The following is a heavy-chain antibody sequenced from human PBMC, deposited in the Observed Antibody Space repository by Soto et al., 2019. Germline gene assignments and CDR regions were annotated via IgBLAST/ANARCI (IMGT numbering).Heavy chain of an antibody. J-gene: IGHJ4*02. Sequence: VASVALSCTASGYIIRIYGIICVRQAPGQGLEWMGWISGYNGNTNYAQNLQGRVTMTTDTSTSTAYMELSSLRSDDTAVYYCARDYCRTTSCYGPDYWGQGTLVTVSS. CDR3: ARDYCRTTSCYGPDY. D-gene: IGHD2-2*01. CDR1: GYIIRIYG. V-gene: IGHV1-18*01. CDR2: ISGYNGNT.